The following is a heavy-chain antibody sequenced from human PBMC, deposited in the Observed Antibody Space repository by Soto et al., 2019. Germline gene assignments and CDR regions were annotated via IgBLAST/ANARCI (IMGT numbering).Heavy chain of an antibody. CDR1: GYTFTTYG. D-gene: IGHD1-26*01. Sequence: VASVKVSCKASGYTFTTYGISWVRQAPGQGLEWMGWISAYNGNTNYAQKLQGRVTMTTDTSTSTAYMELRSLRSDDTAVYYCARDLYIGSYMNWFDPWGQGTLVTVSS. V-gene: IGHV1-18*01. CDR3: ARDLYIGSYMNWFDP. CDR2: ISAYNGNT. J-gene: IGHJ5*02.